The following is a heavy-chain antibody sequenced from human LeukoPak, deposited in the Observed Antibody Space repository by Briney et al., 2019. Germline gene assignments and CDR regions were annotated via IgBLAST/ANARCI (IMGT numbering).Heavy chain of an antibody. CDR2: MWYDGSNK. J-gene: IGHJ4*02. CDR1: GFTFSSYG. CDR3: VRRGDASSGWGDHDF. D-gene: IGHD6-19*01. V-gene: IGHV3-33*01. Sequence: GGSLRLSCAASGFTFSSYGMHWVRQAPGKGLEWVAVMWYDGSNKYYADSVKGRFTISRDNSKNMVHLQMNSLTGEDTALYYCVRRGDASSGWGDHDFWGQGALVTVSS.